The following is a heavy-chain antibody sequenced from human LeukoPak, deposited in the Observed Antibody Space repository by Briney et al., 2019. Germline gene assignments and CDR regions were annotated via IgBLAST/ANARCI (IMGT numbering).Heavy chain of an antibody. D-gene: IGHD2-2*01. V-gene: IGHV4-34*01. CDR2: INHSGST. CDR1: GGSFSGYY. Sequence: PSETLSLTCAVYGGSFSGYYWSWIRQPPRKGLEWIGEINHSGSTNYNPSLKSRVTISVDTSKNQFSLKLSSVTAADTAVYYCARGPYIVVVPAARLINTRYVDYWGQGTLVSVSS. CDR3: ARGPYIVVVPAARLINTRYVDY. J-gene: IGHJ4*02.